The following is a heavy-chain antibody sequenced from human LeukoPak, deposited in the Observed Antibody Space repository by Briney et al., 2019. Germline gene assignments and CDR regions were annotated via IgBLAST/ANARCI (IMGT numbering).Heavy chain of an antibody. J-gene: IGHJ3*02. CDR2: INPNSGDT. Sequence: ASVKVSCKXSGYTFTAYYIHWVRQAPGQGLEWMGWINPNSGDTTLLQRFQGRVTMTRDTSIITAYMELSSLTSDDTGMYYCARGPTLGLDIWGPGTMVTVSS. V-gene: IGHV1-2*02. CDR1: GYTFTAYY. CDR3: ARGPTLGLDI.